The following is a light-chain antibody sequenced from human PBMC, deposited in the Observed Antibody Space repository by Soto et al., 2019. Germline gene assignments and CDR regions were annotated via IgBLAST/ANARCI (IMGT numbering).Light chain of an antibody. V-gene: IGLV2-8*01. Sequence: QSVLTQPPSASGSPGQSVTISCTGTSDDIGTYNYVSWFQQHSGNAPKLIIYEVDKRPSGVPNRFSGSKSGNTASLTISGLQAEDEADYYCSSFVHKNNLLFGGGTKVTV. CDR2: EVD. J-gene: IGLJ2*01. CDR1: SDDIGTYNY. CDR3: SSFVHKNNLL.